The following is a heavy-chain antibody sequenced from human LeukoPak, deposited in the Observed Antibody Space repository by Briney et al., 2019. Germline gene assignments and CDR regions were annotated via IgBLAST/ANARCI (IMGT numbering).Heavy chain of an antibody. J-gene: IGHJ4*02. CDR3: TSDDPVNRS. CDR1: GGSFSNYY. CDR2: IKSKTNGGTT. Sequence: PSETLSLTCAVYGGSFSNYYWSWVRQAPGKGLEWVGRIKSKTNGGTTDYAAPVKGRFTISRDDSKNMLFLQMNTLKTEDTAVYYCTSDDPVNRSWGKGTLVTVSS. D-gene: IGHD2/OR15-2a*01. V-gene: IGHV3-15*01.